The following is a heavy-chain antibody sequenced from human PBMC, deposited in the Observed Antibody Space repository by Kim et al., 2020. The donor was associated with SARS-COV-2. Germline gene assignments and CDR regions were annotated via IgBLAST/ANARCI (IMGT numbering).Heavy chain of an antibody. CDR1: GFTFSSYG. J-gene: IGHJ3*02. Sequence: GGSLRLSCAASGFTFSSYGMHWVRQAPGKGLEWVAVISYDGSNKYYADSVKGRFTISRDNSKNTLYLQMNSLRAEDTAVYYCAKKEGVPAAANDAFDIWG. V-gene: IGHV3-30*18. D-gene: IGHD2-2*01. CDR3: AKKEGVPAAANDAFDI. CDR2: ISYDGSNK.